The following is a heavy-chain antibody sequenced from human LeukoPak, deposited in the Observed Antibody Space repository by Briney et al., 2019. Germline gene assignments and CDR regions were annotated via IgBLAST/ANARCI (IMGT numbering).Heavy chain of an antibody. CDR1: GYTFTSYG. CDR3: ARDRSGASYYVY. D-gene: IGHD3-10*02. Sequence: ASVKVSCKASGYTFTSYGISWVRQAPGQGLEWMGWISAYNGNTNYAQKLQGRVTMTTDTSTSTAYMELRSLRSDDTAVYYSARDRSGASYYVYWGQGTLVTVSS. V-gene: IGHV1-18*01. J-gene: IGHJ4*02. CDR2: ISAYNGNT.